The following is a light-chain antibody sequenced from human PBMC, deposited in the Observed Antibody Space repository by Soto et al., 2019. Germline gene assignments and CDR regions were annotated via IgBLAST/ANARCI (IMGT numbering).Light chain of an antibody. J-gene: IGKJ1*01. Sequence: EIVLTQSPVTLSLSPGERATLSCRASQSVSSSYLAWYQQKPGQAPRLLIYGASSRATVIPDRFSGSGSGTDFTLTIRRLEPEDFAVYYCQQYGSSYPWTFGQGTKVDNK. V-gene: IGKV3-20*01. CDR3: QQYGSSYPWT. CDR1: QSVSSSY. CDR2: GAS.